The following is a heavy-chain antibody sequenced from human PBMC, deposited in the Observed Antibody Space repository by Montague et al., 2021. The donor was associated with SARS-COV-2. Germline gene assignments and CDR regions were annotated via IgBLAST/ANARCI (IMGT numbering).Heavy chain of an antibody. V-gene: IGHV4-34*01. J-gene: IGHJ6*03. CDR3: ARGVRQLGARYYYYYIDV. CDR2: INHSGST. D-gene: IGHD6-6*01. CDR1: GGSFSGYY. Sequence: SETLSLTCAVYGGSFSGYYWSWIRQPPGKGLEWIGEINHSGSTNYNPSLKSRVTVSMDTSKNQFSLKLSSVTAADTAVYYCARGVRQLGARYYYYYIDVWDKGTTVTVSS.